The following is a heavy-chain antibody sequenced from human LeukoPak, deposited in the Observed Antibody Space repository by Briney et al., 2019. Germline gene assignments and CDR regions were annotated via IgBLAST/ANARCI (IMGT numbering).Heavy chain of an antibody. CDR1: GCTFSSYA. D-gene: IGHD3-22*01. Sequence: GGSLRLSCAASGCTFSSYAMSWVRQAPGKGLEWVSGISGSGGSTYYADSVKGRFTVSRDNSKNTLYLQMNSLRAEDTAVYYCAKDRGYYDSSGYTWGQGTLVTVSS. CDR3: AKDRGYYDSSGYT. J-gene: IGHJ4*02. CDR2: ISGSGGST. V-gene: IGHV3-23*01.